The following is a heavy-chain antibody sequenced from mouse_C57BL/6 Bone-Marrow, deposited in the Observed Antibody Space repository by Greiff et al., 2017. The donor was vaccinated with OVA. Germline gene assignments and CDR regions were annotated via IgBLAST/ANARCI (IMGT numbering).Heavy chain of an antibody. J-gene: IGHJ3*01. Sequence: QVQLKESGAELVRPGTSVKVSCKASGYAFTNYLIEWVKQRPGQGLEWIGVINPGGGGTNYNEKFKGKATLTADNSSSTAYMQLSSLTSEDSAVYFCYGNYEGFAYWGQGTLVTVSA. CDR1: GYAFTNYL. D-gene: IGHD2-1*01. CDR2: INPGGGGT. CDR3: YGNYEGFAY. V-gene: IGHV1-54*01.